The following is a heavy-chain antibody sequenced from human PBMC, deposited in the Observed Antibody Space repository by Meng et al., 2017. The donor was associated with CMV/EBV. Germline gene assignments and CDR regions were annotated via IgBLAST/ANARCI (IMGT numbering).Heavy chain of an antibody. CDR2: IRYDGSNK. CDR3: AKDGYSGYDYDY. V-gene: IGHV3-30*02. J-gene: IGHJ4*02. D-gene: IGHD5-12*01. Sequence: GGSLRLSCVASGFTFSSYGMHWVRPAPGKGLEWVAFIRYDGSNKYYADSVKGRFTISRDNSKNTLYLQMNSLRAEDTAVYYCAKDGYSGYDYDYWGQGTLVTVSS. CDR1: GFTFSSYG.